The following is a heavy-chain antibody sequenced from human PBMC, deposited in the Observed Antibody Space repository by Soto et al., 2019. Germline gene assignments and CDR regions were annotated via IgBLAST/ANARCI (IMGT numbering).Heavy chain of an antibody. CDR2: IYSGGDT. Sequence: ELQLVASGGGLVQPGGSLRLSCAASGFTVSNNYLRWVRQAPGKGLEWVLLIYSGGDTYYADSVKGRFTISRDNSKNTLYLKMNITRAEDTAVYYCARDGTYNWVGGQGIMVTVSS. CDR3: ARDGTYNWV. J-gene: IGHJ4*02. CDR1: GFTVSNNY. D-gene: IGHD1-1*01. V-gene: IGHV3-66*01.